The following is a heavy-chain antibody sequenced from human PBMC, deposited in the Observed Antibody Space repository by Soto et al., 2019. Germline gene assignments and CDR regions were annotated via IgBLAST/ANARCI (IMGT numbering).Heavy chain of an antibody. CDR1: GGSISSSSHY. D-gene: IGHD2-15*01. V-gene: IGHV4-39*01. CDR3: ARHQSIVVVTADRAFDI. Sequence: SETLSLTCTVSGGSISSSSHYWVWIRQPPGKGLEWIGSIYYSGDTYYNPSLKSRVTISVDTSKNQFSVKLNSVTAADTAVYYCARHQSIVVVTADRAFDIWGQGTMVTVSS. J-gene: IGHJ3*02. CDR2: IYYSGDT.